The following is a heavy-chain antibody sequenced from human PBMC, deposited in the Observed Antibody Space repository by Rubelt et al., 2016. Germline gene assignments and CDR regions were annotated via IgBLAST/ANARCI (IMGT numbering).Heavy chain of an antibody. J-gene: IGHJ4*02. CDR2: ISAYNGNT. CDR1: GYTFTSYA. Sequence: QVQLVQSGAEVKKPGASVKVSCKASGYTFTSYAMHWVRQAPGQRLEWMGWISAYNGNTNHAQKRQGRVTMTTDTATSTAYMELRSLRSDDTAVYYCAREAYSGRYPLIDYWGQGTLVTVSS. CDR3: AREAYSGRYPLIDY. V-gene: IGHV1-3*01. D-gene: IGHD1-26*01.